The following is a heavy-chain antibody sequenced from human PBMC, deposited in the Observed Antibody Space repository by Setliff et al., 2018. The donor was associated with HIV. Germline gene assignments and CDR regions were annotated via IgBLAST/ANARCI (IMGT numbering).Heavy chain of an antibody. Sequence: PSETLSLTCTVSGGSISSYYWSWIRQPPGKGLEWIGYIYYSGSTNYNPSLKSRVTISVDTSKNQFSLTLSSVTAADTAVYYCARDMTTVTYYYYYYYMDVWGKGTTVTVSS. CDR3: ARDMTTVTYYYYYYYMDV. CDR1: GGSISSYY. J-gene: IGHJ6*03. D-gene: IGHD4-17*01. CDR2: IYYSGST. V-gene: IGHV4-59*01.